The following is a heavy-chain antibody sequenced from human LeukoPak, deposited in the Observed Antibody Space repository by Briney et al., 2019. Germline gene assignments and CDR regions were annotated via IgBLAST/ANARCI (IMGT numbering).Heavy chain of an antibody. V-gene: IGHV3-11*05. Sequence: GGSLRLSCAASGFTFSDYYMIWIRQAPGKGLEWVSYISGSGGYTNYADSVKGRFTISRDNAKNSLYLQMNSLRVEDTAVYYCARVDSTSWFDYWGQGTLVTVSS. CDR1: GFTFSDYY. J-gene: IGHJ4*02. CDR3: ARVDSTSWFDY. D-gene: IGHD6-13*01. CDR2: ISGSGGYT.